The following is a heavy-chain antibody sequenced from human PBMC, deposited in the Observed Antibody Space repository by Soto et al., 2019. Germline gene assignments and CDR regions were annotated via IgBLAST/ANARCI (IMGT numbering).Heavy chain of an antibody. J-gene: IGHJ4*02. CDR1: VGSVSSNRSA. CDR3: AREKGMAAAGYYFDY. Sequence: SPAQSLTGAISVGSVSSNRSACTWIRQSPSRGLEWLGRTYYRSKWYNDYAVSVKSRITINPDTSKNQFSLQLNSVTPEDTAVYYCAREKGMAAAGYYFDYWGQGTLVTVSS. V-gene: IGHV6-1*01. CDR2: TYYRSKWYN. D-gene: IGHD6-13*01.